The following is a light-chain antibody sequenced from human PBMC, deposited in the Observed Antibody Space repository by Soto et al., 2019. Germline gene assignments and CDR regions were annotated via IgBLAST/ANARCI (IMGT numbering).Light chain of an antibody. CDR1: SSDVGSYNY. Sequence: QSVLTQPASVSGSPGQSITISCTGTSSDVGSYNYVSWYQQHPGKAPKLMIYEVSDRPSGISSRYSGSKSGNTASLTISGLQTDDEADYYCSSYTSSSTLFGTETKGTV. J-gene: IGLJ1*01. V-gene: IGLV2-14*01. CDR3: SSYTSSSTL. CDR2: EVS.